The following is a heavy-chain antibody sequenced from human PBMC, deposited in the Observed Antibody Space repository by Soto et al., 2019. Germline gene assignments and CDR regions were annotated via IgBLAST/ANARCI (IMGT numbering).Heavy chain of an antibody. J-gene: IGHJ6*02. CDR2: IIPIFGTA. CDR3: ARQSAGYSGYDGINYYYYYGMDV. V-gene: IGHV1-69*06. Sequence: SVKVSCKASGGTFSSYAISWVRQAPGQGLEWMGGIIPIFGTANYAQKFQGRVTITADKSTSTAYMELSSLRSEDTAVYYCARQSAGYSGYDGINYYYYYGMDVWGQGTRVTVSS. D-gene: IGHD5-12*01. CDR1: GGTFSSYA.